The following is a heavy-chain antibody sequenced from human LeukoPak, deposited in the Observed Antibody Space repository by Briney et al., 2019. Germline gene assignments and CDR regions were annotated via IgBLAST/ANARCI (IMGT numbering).Heavy chain of an antibody. CDR1: GSSSSCYW. D-gene: IGHD3-3*01. V-gene: IGHV3-7*01. CDR2: IHQDGTEK. J-gene: IGHJ6*02. Sequence: GGSQSPSYAASGSSSSCYWMSWVRQAPGEVLWRVANIHQDGTEKYYEDSLKGRFTISRDNAKNSLYLQINSLRAEGTAVYYCAREEHYDFWSGYYYYYGMDVWGQGTTVTVSS. CDR3: AREEHYDFWSGYYYYYGMDV.